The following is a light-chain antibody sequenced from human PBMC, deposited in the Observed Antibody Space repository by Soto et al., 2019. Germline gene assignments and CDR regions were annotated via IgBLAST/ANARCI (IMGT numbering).Light chain of an antibody. V-gene: IGKV3-20*01. J-gene: IGKJ1*01. Sequence: EIVLTQSPGTLSLSPGEGATLACRASQTISSNFLAWYQQKPGQAPRLLIYGVSIRATGIPDRFSGSGSGTDFTLTISRLEPEDFAVSYCKQCGSSPWTFGQGTTVEIK. CDR3: KQCGSSPWT. CDR2: GVS. CDR1: QTISSNF.